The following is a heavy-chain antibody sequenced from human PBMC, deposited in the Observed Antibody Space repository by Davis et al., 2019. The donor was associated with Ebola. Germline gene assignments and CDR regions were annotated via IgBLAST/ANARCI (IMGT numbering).Heavy chain of an antibody. CDR2: IYDSGRT. CDR1: DVSISSHY. Sequence: PSETLSLTCTFSDVSISSHYWNWIRQPPGKGLEWVGIIYDSGRTHYNPSLKSRVTISEDTSKNQFSLNLMSVTAADTAVYYCARFGRGAYWGQGTLVTVSS. CDR3: ARFGRGAY. J-gene: IGHJ4*02. V-gene: IGHV4-59*11. D-gene: IGHD3-16*01.